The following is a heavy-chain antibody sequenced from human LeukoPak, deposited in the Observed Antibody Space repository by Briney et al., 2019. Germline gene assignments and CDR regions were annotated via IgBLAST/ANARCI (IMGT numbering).Heavy chain of an antibody. V-gene: IGHV4-34*01. D-gene: IGHD3-22*01. CDR3: AGGTTRLQATMIVVVMYYDY. Sequence: SETLSLTCAVYGGSFSGYYWSWIRQPPGKGLEWIGEINHSGSTNYNPSLKSRVTISVDTSKNQFSLKLSSVTAADTAVYYCAGGTTRLQATMIVVVMYYDYWGQGTLVTVSS. CDR1: GGSFSGYY. J-gene: IGHJ4*02. CDR2: INHSGST.